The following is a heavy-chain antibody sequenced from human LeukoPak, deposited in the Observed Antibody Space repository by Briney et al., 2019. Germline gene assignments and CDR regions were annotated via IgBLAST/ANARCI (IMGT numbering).Heavy chain of an antibody. D-gene: IGHD3-22*01. CDR1: GFTFSSYS. J-gene: IGHJ6*03. CDR3: ARRTSYGSSGYWRGNYYYMDV. CDR2: ISSSSSYI. V-gene: IGHV3-21*01. Sequence: MPGGSLRLSCAASGFTFSSYSMNWVRQAPGKGLEWVSSISSSSSYIYYADSVKGRFTISRDNAKNSLYLQMNSLRAEDTAVYYCARRTSYGSSGYWRGNYYYMDVWGKGTTVTVSS.